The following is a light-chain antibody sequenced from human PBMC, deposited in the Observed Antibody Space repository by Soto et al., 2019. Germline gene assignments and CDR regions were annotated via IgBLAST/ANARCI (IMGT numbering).Light chain of an antibody. CDR1: QNVNNR. CDR2: GAS. Sequence: EIVMTQSPAMLSVSPGERATLSCRASQNVNNRLAWYQQKAGQPPRLLIYGASTRATGIPARFSGSGSGTGSTLTISSLQSEDFAVYYCQHFNSWPLLFGQGTKVEIK. CDR3: QHFNSWPLL. J-gene: IGKJ1*01. V-gene: IGKV3-15*01.